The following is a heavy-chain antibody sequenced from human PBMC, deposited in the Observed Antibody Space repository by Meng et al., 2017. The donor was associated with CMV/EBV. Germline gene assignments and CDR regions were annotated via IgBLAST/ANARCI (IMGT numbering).Heavy chain of an antibody. CDR3: ARGPEVDYGDYVGLDY. CDR2: IYTSGST. V-gene: IGHV4-4*07. D-gene: IGHD4-17*01. J-gene: IGHJ4*02. Sequence: QGQLQEAAPGPVEPSATLSLPLSVFGGSSSSYYWSWIRPPAGKGLEWIGRIYTSGSTNYNPSLKSRVTMSVDTSKNQFSLKLSSVTAADTAVYYCARGPEVDYGDYVGLDYWGQGTLVTVSS. CDR1: GGSSSSYY.